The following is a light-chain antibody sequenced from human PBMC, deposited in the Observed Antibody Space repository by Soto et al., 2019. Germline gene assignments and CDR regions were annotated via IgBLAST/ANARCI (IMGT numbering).Light chain of an antibody. V-gene: IGKV3-11*01. CDR3: QQRNYWPIT. Sequence: EIVLTQSPATLSLSPGERATLSCRASQSISSYLAWYQQKPGQAPRLLIYDASNRATAFPARFSGSGSGTDFTLTISSLEPEDFAVYYCQQRNYWPITFGQGTRLEIK. CDR2: DAS. CDR1: QSISSY. J-gene: IGKJ5*01.